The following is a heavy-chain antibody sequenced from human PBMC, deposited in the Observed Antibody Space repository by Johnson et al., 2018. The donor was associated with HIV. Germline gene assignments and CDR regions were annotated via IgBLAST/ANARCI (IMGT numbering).Heavy chain of an antibody. J-gene: IGHJ3*02. V-gene: IGHV3-43D*03. CDR3: AKDIASGYTKCGTLDI. CDR2: INWDGDST. D-gene: IGHD6-13*01. Sequence: VQLVESGGVVVHPGGSLRLSCETSRFTFDDYAMHWVRQAPGKGLEWVSLINWDGDSTYYADSVKGRFTISRDNSKNSLYLQRNMLRPEDTGLYYCAKDIASGYTKCGTLDIWGQGTMVTVSS. CDR1: RFTFDDYA.